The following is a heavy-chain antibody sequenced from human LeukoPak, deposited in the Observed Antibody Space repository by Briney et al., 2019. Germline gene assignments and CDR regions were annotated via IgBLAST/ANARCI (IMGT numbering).Heavy chain of an antibody. CDR3: ARATISNYSGSSYYYYGMDV. J-gene: IGHJ6*02. CDR2: INPNSGGT. Sequence: ASVKVSCKASGYTFTCYYMHWVRQAPGQGREGMGWINPNSGGTNYAQKFQGRVTMTRATSISTAFMQLSRLTSDATVVYYSARATISNYSGSSYYYYGMDVWGQGTTVTVSS. D-gene: IGHD5-24*01. CDR1: GYTFTCYY. V-gene: IGHV1-2*02.